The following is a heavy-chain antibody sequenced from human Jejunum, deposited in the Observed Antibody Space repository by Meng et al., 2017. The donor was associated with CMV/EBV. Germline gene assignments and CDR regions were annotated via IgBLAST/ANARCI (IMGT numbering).Heavy chain of an antibody. Sequence: GDSVFSNLAAWNWIRQPPSRGREWLGRTYYRVNWSTDYVLSVKSRITISPDTSKNQVSLHLTSLTPEDTAMYYCVRSSTTGGFDPWGQGTLATVSS. CDR3: VRSSTTGGFDP. D-gene: IGHD7-27*01. CDR2: TYYRVNWST. CDR1: GDSVFSNLAA. J-gene: IGHJ5*02. V-gene: IGHV6-1*01.